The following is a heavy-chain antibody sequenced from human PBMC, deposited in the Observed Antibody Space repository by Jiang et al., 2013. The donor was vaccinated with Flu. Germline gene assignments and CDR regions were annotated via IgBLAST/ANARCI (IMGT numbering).Heavy chain of an antibody. CDR3: ARSGAPTIYDILTGAMDV. CDR1: GFTFSSYA. V-gene: IGHV3-30-3*01. J-gene: IGHJ6*02. D-gene: IGHD3-9*01. CDR2: ISKDGINK. Sequence: VQLVESGGGVVQSGRSLRLSCAASGFTFSSYAMHWVRQAPGKGLEWATFISKDGINKYYADSVKGRFTISRDNSKNTVYLQMNSLRTEDTAVYYCARSGAPTIYDILTGAMDVWGQGTTVTVSS.